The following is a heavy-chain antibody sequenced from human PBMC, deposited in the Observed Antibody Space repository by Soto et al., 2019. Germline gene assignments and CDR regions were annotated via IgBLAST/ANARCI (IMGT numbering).Heavy chain of an antibody. CDR2: IYYSGST. CDR3: AIEVLAARRHWYFDL. Sequence: QVQLQESGPGLVKPSETLSLTCTVSGGSVSSGSYYWSWIRQPPGKGLEWIGYIYYSGSTNYNPSLKSRVAMSLHTSKVHFSLKLSAVTAADTAVYYCAIEVLAARRHWYFDLWGRGTLVTVSS. J-gene: IGHJ2*01. CDR1: GGSVSSGSYY. V-gene: IGHV4-61*03. D-gene: IGHD6-6*01.